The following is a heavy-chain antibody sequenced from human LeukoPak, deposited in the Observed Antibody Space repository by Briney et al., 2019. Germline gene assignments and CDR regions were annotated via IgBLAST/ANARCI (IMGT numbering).Heavy chain of an antibody. CDR1: GFTFSSYG. D-gene: IGHD3-22*01. CDR3: AIPLLLPRAFDI. CDR2: IWHDGSNK. J-gene: IGHJ3*02. V-gene: IGHV3-33*01. Sequence: PGRSLRLSCAESGFTFSSYGMHWVRQAPGKGLEWVAVIWHDGSNKYYADSVKGRFTISRDNSKNTLYLQMNSLRAEDTAVYYCAIPLLLPRAFDIWGQGTMVTVSS.